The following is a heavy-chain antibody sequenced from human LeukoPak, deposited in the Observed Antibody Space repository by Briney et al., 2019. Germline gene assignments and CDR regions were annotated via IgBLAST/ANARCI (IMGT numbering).Heavy chain of an antibody. CDR1: GYTFTSYD. V-gene: IGHV1-8*01. D-gene: IGHD6-19*01. Sequence: ASVKVSCKASGYTFTSYDINWVRQATGQGLEWMGWMNPNSGNTGYAQKFQGRVTMTRNTSISTAYMELSSLRSEDTAVYYCASGRSISGWYDYSGQGTLVTVSS. J-gene: IGHJ4*02. CDR3: ASGRSISGWYDY. CDR2: MNPNSGNT.